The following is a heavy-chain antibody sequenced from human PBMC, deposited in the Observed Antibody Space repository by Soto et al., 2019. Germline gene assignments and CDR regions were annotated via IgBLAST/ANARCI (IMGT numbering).Heavy chain of an antibody. D-gene: IGHD5-12*01. CDR2: IVPIVDTS. CDR3: VRVVAIPGYPDN. V-gene: IGHV1-69*12. CDR1: GCTFSSYA. J-gene: IGHJ4*02. Sequence: QVQLVQSGAEVRQPASSVKVSYKTSGCTFSSYAISWVRQAPGQGLEWMGGIVPIVDTSTYSQKFQGRVTITADQSTSTAYMELSSLRSDDTAIYYCVRVVAIPGYPDNWGQATLVTVSS.